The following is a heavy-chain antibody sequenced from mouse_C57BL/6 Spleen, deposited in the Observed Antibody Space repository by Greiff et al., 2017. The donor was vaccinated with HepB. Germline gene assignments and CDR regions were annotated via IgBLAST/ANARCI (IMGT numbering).Heavy chain of an antibody. CDR1: GYTFTSYW. Sequence: QVQLQQPGAELVMPGASVKLSCKASGYTFTSYWMHWVKQRPGQGLEWIGEIDPSDSYTNYNQKFKGKSTLTVDKSSSTAYMQLISLPSEDSAVYYCAREDYGEEWYFDVWGTGTTVTVSS. D-gene: IGHD2-4*01. V-gene: IGHV1-69*01. CDR3: AREDYGEEWYFDV. J-gene: IGHJ1*03. CDR2: IDPSDSYT.